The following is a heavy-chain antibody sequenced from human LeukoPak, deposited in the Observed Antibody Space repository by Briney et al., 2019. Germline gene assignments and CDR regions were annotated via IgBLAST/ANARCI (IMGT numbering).Heavy chain of an antibody. CDR1: GYTFTSYY. D-gene: IGHD6-13*01. CDR2: INPSGGST. J-gene: IGHJ4*02. Sequence: ASVKVSCKASGYTFTSYYMHWVRQAPGQGLEWMGIINPSGGSTGYAQKFQDRVTMTRDPSTSTVYMELSSLRSDDTAMYYCARDHRQGYSNSLGYWGQGTLVTVSS. CDR3: ARDHRQGYSNSLGY. V-gene: IGHV1-46*01.